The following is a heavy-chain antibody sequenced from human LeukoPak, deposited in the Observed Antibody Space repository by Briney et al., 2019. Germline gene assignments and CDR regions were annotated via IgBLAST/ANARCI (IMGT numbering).Heavy chain of an antibody. CDR1: GGSFSGYY. CDR2: INHSGST. J-gene: IGHJ6*02. Sequence: SETLSLTCAVYGGSFSGYYWSWIRQPPGKGLEWIGEINHSGSTNYNPSLKSRVTISVDTPKNQFSLKLSSVTAADTAVYYCARGIRITIYYYYYGMDVWGQGTTVTVSS. D-gene: IGHD3-3*01. V-gene: IGHV4-34*01. CDR3: ARGIRITIYYYYYGMDV.